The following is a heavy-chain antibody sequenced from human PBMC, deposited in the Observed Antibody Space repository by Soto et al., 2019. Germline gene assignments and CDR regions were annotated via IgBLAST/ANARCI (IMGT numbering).Heavy chain of an antibody. V-gene: IGHV3-30*18. CDR3: AKDLRRWSKDYYHYGRDV. Sequence: QVQLVEFGGCVVQPGRSLRLSSAASGFTFSSYGMHWVRQAPGKGLEWVAVISYDGSKEFYADSVKGRFTISRDNSKNTLYLQMNSLRAEDTVVYYCAKDLRRWSKDYYHYGRDVWGQGTTVTVSS. D-gene: IGHD2-8*01. CDR1: GFTFSSYG. J-gene: IGHJ6*02. CDR2: ISYDGSKE.